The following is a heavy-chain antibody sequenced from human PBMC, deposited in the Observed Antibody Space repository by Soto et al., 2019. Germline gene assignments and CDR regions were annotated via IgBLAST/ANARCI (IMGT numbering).Heavy chain of an antibody. V-gene: IGHV4-39*01. CDR1: GVSISSSSYY. D-gene: IGHD3-3*02. CDR3: ASPKIAFYNWFDP. CDR2: IYYSGST. Sequence: SETLSLTCTVSGVSISSSSYYWAWIRQPPGKGLEWIGSIYYSGSTYYNPSLRSRVTISVDTSKNQFSLKLSSVTAADTAVYYCASPKIAFYNWFDPWGQGTLVTVS. J-gene: IGHJ5*02.